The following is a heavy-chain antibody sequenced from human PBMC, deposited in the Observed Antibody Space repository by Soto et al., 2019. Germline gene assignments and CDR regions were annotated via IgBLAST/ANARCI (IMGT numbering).Heavy chain of an antibody. CDR2: ISSDGNNQ. V-gene: IGHV3-30*18. CDR3: AKERGVLDAFDM. D-gene: IGHD3-10*01. Sequence: QVQLVESGRGVVQPGTSLRLSCAASGFTSSSFVIHWVRQAPGKGLEWLAVISSDGNNQYYADSVKGRFTISRDNSKRTLYLQVNSLRAEDTAVYFCAKERGVLDAFDMWGQGTMVTVS. CDR1: GFTSSSFV. J-gene: IGHJ3*02.